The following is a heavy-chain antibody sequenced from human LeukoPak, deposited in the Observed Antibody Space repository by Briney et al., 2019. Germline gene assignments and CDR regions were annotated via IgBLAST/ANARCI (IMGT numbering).Heavy chain of an antibody. D-gene: IGHD2-15*01. CDR2: ISNNGGYT. J-gene: IGHJ4*03. CDR1: GFTFSSYG. CDR3: AKQLGYCSDGSCYFPY. Sequence: GGSLRLSCAASGFTFSSYGMSWVRQAPGKGLEWVSAISNNGGYTYYADSVQGRFTISRDNSKSTLCLQMNSLRAEDTAVYYCAKQLGYCSDGSCYFPYWGQGTLVTVSS. V-gene: IGHV3-23*01.